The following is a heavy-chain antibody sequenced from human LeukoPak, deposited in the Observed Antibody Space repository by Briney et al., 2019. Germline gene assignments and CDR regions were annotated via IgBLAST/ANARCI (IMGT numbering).Heavy chain of an antibody. V-gene: IGHV3-7*03. CDR3: AKEGRSLQTY. CDR2: IKEDGTET. D-gene: IGHD5-24*01. CDR1: GFMFSSNW. J-gene: IGHJ4*02. Sequence: GGSLRLSCAASGFMFSSNWMSWVRLAPGKGLEWVANIKEDGTETYYVDSVKGRFTISRDNAKNSLYLQMNSLGVEDTAVYYCAKEGRSLQTYWGQGTLITVSS.